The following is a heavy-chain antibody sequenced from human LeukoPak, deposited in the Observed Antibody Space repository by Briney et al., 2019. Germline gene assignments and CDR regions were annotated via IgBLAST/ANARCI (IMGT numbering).Heavy chain of an antibody. J-gene: IGHJ5*02. Sequence: SETLSLTCTVSGGSISSCYWSWIRQPPWKGPEWIGYIYYSGSTNYNPSLKSRVTISVDTSKNQFSLKLSSVTAADTAVYYCARANRAIAVAHWFDPWGQGTLVTVSS. CDR3: ARANRAIAVAHWFDP. CDR2: IYYSGST. V-gene: IGHV4-59*01. CDR1: GGSISSCY. D-gene: IGHD6-19*01.